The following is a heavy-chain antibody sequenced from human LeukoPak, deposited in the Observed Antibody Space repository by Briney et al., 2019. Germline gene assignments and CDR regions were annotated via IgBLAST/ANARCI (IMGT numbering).Heavy chain of an antibody. CDR3: ARRNFGVVSNWFDP. CDR1: GYNFANYW. J-gene: IGHJ5*02. CDR2: IYPGDSDT. Sequence: GESLKISCKGSGYNFANYWIGWVRQMPGKGLEWMGIIYPGDSDTRYSPSFQGQVTISADKSISTAYLQWSSLKASDTAMYYCARRNFGVVSNWFDPWGQGTLVTVSS. V-gene: IGHV5-51*01. D-gene: IGHD3-3*01.